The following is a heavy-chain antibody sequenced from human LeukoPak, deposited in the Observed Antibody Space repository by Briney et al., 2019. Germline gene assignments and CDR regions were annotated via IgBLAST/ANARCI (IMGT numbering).Heavy chain of an antibody. CDR3: ARGSGSSWYFYFDY. CDR1: GFTFDDHG. CDR2: IKWDGGRT. D-gene: IGHD6-13*01. V-gene: IGHV3-20*04. Sequence: GGSLRLSCAASGFTFDDHGMSWVRQAPGKGLEWVSGIKWDGGRTGYADSVKGRFTISRDNAKNSVYLQMNSLRAEDTAFYCARGSGSSWYFYFDYWGQGTLVTVSS. J-gene: IGHJ4*02.